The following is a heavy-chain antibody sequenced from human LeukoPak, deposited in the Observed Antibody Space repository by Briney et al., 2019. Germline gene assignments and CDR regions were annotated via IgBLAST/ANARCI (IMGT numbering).Heavy chain of an antibody. Sequence: GGSLRLSCAASGFTFSSYSMNWVRQAPGKGLEWVSSISSSSSYIYYADSVKGRFTISRDNAKNSLYLQMNSLRAEDTAVYYCAKAETGYSGGDCPGAFDIWGQGTMVTVSS. CDR1: GFTFSSYS. CDR2: ISSSSSYI. D-gene: IGHD2-21*01. J-gene: IGHJ3*02. V-gene: IGHV3-21*04. CDR3: AKAETGYSGGDCPGAFDI.